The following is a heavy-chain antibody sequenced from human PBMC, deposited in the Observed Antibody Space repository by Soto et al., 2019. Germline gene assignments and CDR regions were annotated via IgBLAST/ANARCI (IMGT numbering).Heavy chain of an antibody. D-gene: IGHD5-18*01. V-gene: IGHV1-3*01. Sequence: QVQLVQSGAEVKKPGASVKVSCKASGYTFTSYAMHWVRQAPGQRLEWMGWINAGNGNTKYSQKFQGRVTITRDTSASTAYMELSSLRSEDTAVYYCAREGRRGYSYGYDYYYYGMDVWGQGTTVTVSS. CDR2: INAGNGNT. CDR1: GYTFTSYA. J-gene: IGHJ6*02. CDR3: AREGRRGYSYGYDYYYYGMDV.